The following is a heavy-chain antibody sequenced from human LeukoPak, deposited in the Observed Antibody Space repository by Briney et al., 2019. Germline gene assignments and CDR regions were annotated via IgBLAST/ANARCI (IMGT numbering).Heavy chain of an antibody. V-gene: IGHV3-48*01. J-gene: IGHJ4*02. CDR1: GFTFSSYD. CDR3: AKAVDVSGSYGYFDY. CDR2: ISSSSSTM. D-gene: IGHD3-10*01. Sequence: GGSLRLSCAASGFTFSSYDMTWVRHAPGKGLEWVSFISSSSSTMHYADSVKGRFTISRDNSKNTLYLQMNSLRAEDTAVYYCAKAVDVSGSYGYFDYWGQGTLVTVSS.